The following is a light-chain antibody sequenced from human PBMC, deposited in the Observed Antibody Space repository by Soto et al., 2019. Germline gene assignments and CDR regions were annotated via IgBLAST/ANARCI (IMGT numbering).Light chain of an antibody. J-gene: IGLJ1*01. CDR1: SSNVGSYKL. V-gene: IGLV2-23*02. CDR3: CSSGGSPTYV. Sequence: SALTQPASVSGSPGQSITISCTGTSSNVGSYKLVSWCQQHPGKAPKLMIFEVNKRPSGVSNRFSGSKSGNTASLTISGLKVEDEADYYCCSSGGSPTYVFGTGTKVTGL. CDR2: EVN.